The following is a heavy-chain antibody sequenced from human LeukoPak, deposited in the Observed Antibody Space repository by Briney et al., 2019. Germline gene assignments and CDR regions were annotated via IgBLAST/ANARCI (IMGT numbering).Heavy chain of an antibody. D-gene: IGHD3-10*01. CDR2: ISGSGGST. CDR3: AKDRNYYGSGSYGY. CDR1: GFTFSSYA. V-gene: IGHV3-23*01. Sequence: GGSLRLSCAASGFTFSSYATSWVRQAPGKGLEWVSVISGSGGSTYYADSVKGRFTISRDNSKNTLYLQMNSLRAEDTAVYYCAKDRNYYGSGSYGYWGQGTLVTVSS. J-gene: IGHJ4*02.